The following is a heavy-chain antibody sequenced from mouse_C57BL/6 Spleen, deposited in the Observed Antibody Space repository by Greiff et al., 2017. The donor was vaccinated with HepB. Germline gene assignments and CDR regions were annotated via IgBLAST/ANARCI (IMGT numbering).Heavy chain of an antibody. CDR1: GYAFSSSW. Sequence: QVQLQQSGPELVKPGASVKISCKASGYAFSSSWMNWVKQRPGKGLEWIGRIYPGDGDTNYNGKFKGKATLTADKSSSTAYMQLSSLTSEDSAVYFCARSDLTGGYWGQGTTLTVSS. J-gene: IGHJ2*01. CDR2: IYPGDGDT. V-gene: IGHV1-82*01. CDR3: ARSDLTGGY. D-gene: IGHD4-1*01.